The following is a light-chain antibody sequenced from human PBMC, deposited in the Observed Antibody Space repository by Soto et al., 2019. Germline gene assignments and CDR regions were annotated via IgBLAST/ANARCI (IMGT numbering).Light chain of an antibody. CDR1: QTVGSSF. Sequence: EIVLTQSPGTLSLSPGERDTLSCRASQTVGSSFLAWFQHKPGQAPRLLIYGASTRATGIPDRFSGSGSGTDFTLTISRLEPEDFAVYYCHQYGSSQTFGQGTKVEIK. CDR2: GAS. V-gene: IGKV3-20*01. CDR3: HQYGSSQT. J-gene: IGKJ1*01.